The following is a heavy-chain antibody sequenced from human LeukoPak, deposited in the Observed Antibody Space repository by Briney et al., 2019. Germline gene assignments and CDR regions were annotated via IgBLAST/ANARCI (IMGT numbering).Heavy chain of an antibody. CDR3: ARHSRNCSGGYCYLYY. V-gene: IGHV4-39*01. D-gene: IGHD2-15*01. CDR2: IYSGGTT. Sequence: SETLSLTCAVSGGSISSDSYYWGWIRQPPGKGLEWIGSIYSGGTTYYNPSLKGRVTISVDTSKNQLSLKLTSVTAADAAAYYCARHSRNCSGGYCYLYYWGQGTLVTVSS. CDR1: GGSISSDSYY. J-gene: IGHJ4*02.